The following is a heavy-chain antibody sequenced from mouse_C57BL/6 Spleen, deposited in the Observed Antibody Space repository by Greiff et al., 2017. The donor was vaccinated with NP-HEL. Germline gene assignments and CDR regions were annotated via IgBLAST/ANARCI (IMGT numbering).Heavy chain of an antibody. CDR1: GYSFTDYN. CDR3: DRGDSYCAMDY. CDR2: INPNYGTT. Sequence: EVKLMESGPELVKPGASVKISCKASGYSFTDYNMNWVKQSNGKSLEWIGGINPNYGTTSYNQKFKGKATLTVDKSSSTAYMQLSSLTSEDSAVFYCDRGDSYCAMDYWGQGTSVTVSS. D-gene: IGHD2-13*01. J-gene: IGHJ4*01. V-gene: IGHV1-39*01.